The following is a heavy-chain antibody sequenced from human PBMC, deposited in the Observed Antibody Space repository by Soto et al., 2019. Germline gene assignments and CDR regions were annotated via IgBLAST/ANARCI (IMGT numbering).Heavy chain of an antibody. J-gene: IGHJ6*02. CDR2: IRSKAYGGTT. Sequence: PGGSLRLACTGSGFTVDDYDLSWFRQAPGKGLEWVGSIRSKAYGGTTEYAASVKGRFVISRDDSKRVAYLQMNSLKSEDTAVYYCTRDPPLGATNYYYYGMDVWGQGTTVTVSS. V-gene: IGHV3-49*03. D-gene: IGHD1-26*01. CDR1: GFTVDDYD. CDR3: TRDPPLGATNYYYYGMDV.